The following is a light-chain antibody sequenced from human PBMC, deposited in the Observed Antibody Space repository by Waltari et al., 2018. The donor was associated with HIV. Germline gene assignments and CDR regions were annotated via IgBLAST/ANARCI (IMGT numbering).Light chain of an antibody. CDR2: STS. J-gene: IGKJ2*01. V-gene: IGKV3-15*01. Sequence: EIVMTQSPGILSVSPGESATLSCRASQNVNRELAWYQQRPGQSPRILIFSTSTRAIGVPARFSGSGFGTEFTLTISSLQSEDFGVYYCQQYYGKSPMYTFGQGTKVEIK. CDR3: QQYYGKSPMYT. CDR1: QNVNRE.